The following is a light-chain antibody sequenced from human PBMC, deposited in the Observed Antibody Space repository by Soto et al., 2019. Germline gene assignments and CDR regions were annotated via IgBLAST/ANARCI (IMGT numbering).Light chain of an antibody. V-gene: IGKV3D-20*02. CDR3: QQRNVWPPVT. CDR2: GTS. J-gene: IGKJ5*01. Sequence: EIVLTQSPGTLSLSPGERATLPCRASQSVKSSYLAWYQHKPGQAPRLLIYGTSSRATGIPDRFSGSGSGTDFTLTISRLEPEDFAVYYCQQRNVWPPVTFGQGTRLEIK. CDR1: QSVKSSY.